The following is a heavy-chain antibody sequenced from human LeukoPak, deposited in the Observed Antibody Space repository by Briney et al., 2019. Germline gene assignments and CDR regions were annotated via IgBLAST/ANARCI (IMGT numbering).Heavy chain of an antibody. J-gene: IGHJ4*02. D-gene: IGHD2-8*01. Sequence: SETLSLTCTVSGGSFSSGSYYWSWIRQPPGKGLEWIGYIYYSGSTNYNPSLKSRVTISVDTSKNQFSLKLSSVTAADTAVYYCARARGYCTNGVCYPRSAGFDYWGQGTLVTVSS. CDR3: ARARGYCTNGVCYPRSAGFDY. CDR1: GGSFSSGSYY. V-gene: IGHV4-61*01. CDR2: IYYSGST.